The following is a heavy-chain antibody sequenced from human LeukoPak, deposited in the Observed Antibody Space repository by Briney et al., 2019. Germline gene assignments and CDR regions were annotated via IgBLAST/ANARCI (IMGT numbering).Heavy chain of an antibody. V-gene: IGHV3-21*01. Sequence: PGGSLRLSCAASGFAFSSYSMNWVRQAPGKGLEWVSSISSSSSYIYYADSVKGRFTISRDNAKNSLYLQMNSLRAEDTAVYYCARGQHEGFDIWGQGTMVTVSS. CDR3: ARGQHEGFDI. CDR1: GFAFSSYS. D-gene: IGHD2-2*01. J-gene: IGHJ3*02. CDR2: ISSSSSYI.